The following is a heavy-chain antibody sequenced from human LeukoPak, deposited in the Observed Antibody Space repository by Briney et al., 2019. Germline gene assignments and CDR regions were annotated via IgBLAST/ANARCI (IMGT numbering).Heavy chain of an antibody. CDR3: ARSQQWLVLGGWFDP. D-gene: IGHD6-19*01. CDR2: ISAYNGNT. Sequence: ASVKVSCKASGYTFTSYGISWVRQAPGQGVECMGWISAYNGNTNYAQKLQGTVTMTTDTSTSTAYMELRSLRSDDTAVYYCARSQQWLVLGGWFDPWGQGTLVTVSS. J-gene: IGHJ5*02. V-gene: IGHV1-18*01. CDR1: GYTFTSYG.